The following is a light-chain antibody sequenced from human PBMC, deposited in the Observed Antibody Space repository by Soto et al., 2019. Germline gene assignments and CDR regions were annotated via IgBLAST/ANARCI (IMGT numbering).Light chain of an antibody. CDR2: EVS. V-gene: IGLV2-23*02. Sequence: QSVLTQPASVSGSPGQSITISCTGTSSDVGSYNLVSWYQQHPGKAPKLMIYEVSKRPSGVSNRFSGSKSGNTASLTISGLQAEDEDDYYCCSYEGSSTSLFGTGTKVTVL. CDR1: SSDVGSYNL. CDR3: CSYEGSSTSL. J-gene: IGLJ1*01.